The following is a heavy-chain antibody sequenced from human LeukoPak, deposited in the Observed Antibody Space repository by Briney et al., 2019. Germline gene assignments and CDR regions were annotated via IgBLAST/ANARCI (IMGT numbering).Heavy chain of an antibody. Sequence: GSLRLSCAASGFTFSSYWIHWGPQAPGKRLVWVSRIKSDGSSTSYAHSVKGRFTISRDNAKNTLDLQMNSLRAEDTAVYYCARGYCSGGSCSPSGNGMDVWGQGTTVTVSS. D-gene: IGHD2-15*01. V-gene: IGHV3-74*01. CDR2: IKSDGSST. J-gene: IGHJ6*02. CDR1: GFTFSSYW. CDR3: ARGYCSGGSCSPSGNGMDV.